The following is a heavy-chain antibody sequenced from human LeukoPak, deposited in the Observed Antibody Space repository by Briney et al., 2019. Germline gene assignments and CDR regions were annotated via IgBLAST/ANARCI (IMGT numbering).Heavy chain of an antibody. CDR3: ARDFPPRGYSGYGLLEGDDS. CDR2: THYSGST. Sequence: SETLSLTCIVSGGSISSSSYYWGWIRQPPGKGLEWIGSTHYSGSTYYNPSLKSRVTISVDTSKNQFSLRLSSVTAADTAVYYCARDFPPRGYSGYGLLEGDDSWGQGTLVTVSS. V-gene: IGHV4-39*07. J-gene: IGHJ4*02. CDR1: GGSISSSSYY. D-gene: IGHD5-12*01.